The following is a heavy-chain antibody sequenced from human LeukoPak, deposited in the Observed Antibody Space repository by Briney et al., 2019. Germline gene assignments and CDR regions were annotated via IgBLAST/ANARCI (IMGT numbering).Heavy chain of an antibody. CDR1: GGSFSGYY. J-gene: IGHJ5*02. V-gene: IGHV4-34*01. CDR3: ARDNWYWFDT. CDR2: INHSGST. Sequence: PSETLSLTCAVYGGSFSGYYWSWIRQPPGKGLEWIGEINHSGSTNYNPSLKSRVTISVDTSKNQFSLKLSSATAADTAVYYCARDNWYWFDTWGQGTLVTVSS. D-gene: IGHD1-20*01.